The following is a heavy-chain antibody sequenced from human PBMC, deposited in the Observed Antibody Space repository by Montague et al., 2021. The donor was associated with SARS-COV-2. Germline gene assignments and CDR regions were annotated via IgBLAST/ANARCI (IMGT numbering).Heavy chain of an antibody. Sequence: SETLSLTCTVSGGSISSSNYYWDWIRQPPGKGLEWIGSIYDSGSTYYNPSLKSRVTISVDTSKNHFSLKLSSVTAADTAVYYCARRGRKLLPVATTIGGFDIWGQGTMATVPS. CDR1: GGSISSSNYY. CDR3: ARRGRKLLPVATTIGGFDI. CDR2: IYDSGST. V-gene: IGHV4-39*02. J-gene: IGHJ3*02. D-gene: IGHD5-12*01.